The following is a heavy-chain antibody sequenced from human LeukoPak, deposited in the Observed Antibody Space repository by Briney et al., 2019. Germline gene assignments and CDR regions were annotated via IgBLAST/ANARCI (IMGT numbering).Heavy chain of an antibody. J-gene: IGHJ4*02. D-gene: IGHD3-10*01. CDR1: GFTFSSYD. CDR2: IGTAGDT. V-gene: IGHV3-13*01. CDR3: AREVFMVRGSNDY. Sequence: GGSLRLSCAASGFTFSSYDTHWVRHPTGGGLEWVSGIGTAGDTYYLGSVKGRFAISRENAQNSLYLQMNSLRAGDTAVYYCAREVFMVRGSNDYWGQGTLVTVSS.